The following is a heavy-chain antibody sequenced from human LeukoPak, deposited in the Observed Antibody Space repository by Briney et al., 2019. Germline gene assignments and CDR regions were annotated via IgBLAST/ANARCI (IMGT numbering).Heavy chain of an antibody. CDR2: IYYSGST. CDR1: GVSISSSSYY. J-gene: IGHJ4*02. D-gene: IGHD3-3*01. Sequence: KTSETLSLTCTVSGVSISSSSYYWGWIRQPPGKGLEWIGSIYYSGSTYYNPSLKSRVTISVDTSKNQFSLKLSSVTAADTAVYYCARRISFGGVDYWGQGTLVTVSS. V-gene: IGHV4-39*01. CDR3: ARRISFGGVDY.